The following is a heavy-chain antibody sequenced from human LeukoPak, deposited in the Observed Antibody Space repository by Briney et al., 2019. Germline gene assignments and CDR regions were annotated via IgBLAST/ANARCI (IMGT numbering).Heavy chain of an antibody. J-gene: IGHJ3*02. CDR1: GFTFSTYA. CDR2: ISGSGGHT. V-gene: IGHV3-23*01. Sequence: GGSLRLSRAASGFTFSTYAMSWVRQAPGKGLEWVSIISGSGGHTYYADSVKGRFTISRDNSKNTLYLQMNSLRAEDTAVYCCAKDTPQGAFDIWGQGTMVTVSS. CDR3: AKDTPQGAFDI.